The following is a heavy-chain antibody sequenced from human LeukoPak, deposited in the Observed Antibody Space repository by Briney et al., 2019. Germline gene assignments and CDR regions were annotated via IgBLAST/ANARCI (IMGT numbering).Heavy chain of an antibody. J-gene: IGHJ4*02. Sequence: ASVKVSCKASGGTFSSYAISWVRQAPGQGLEWMGRISPYNGNAEYEQKFQGRVSMATETSTNTAYLELRTLRSDDTAVYYCAGEADAVLIRAFDYWGQGTPVTVSS. D-gene: IGHD3-3*02. CDR1: GGTFSSYA. CDR3: AGEADAVLIRAFDY. V-gene: IGHV1-18*01. CDR2: ISPYNGNA.